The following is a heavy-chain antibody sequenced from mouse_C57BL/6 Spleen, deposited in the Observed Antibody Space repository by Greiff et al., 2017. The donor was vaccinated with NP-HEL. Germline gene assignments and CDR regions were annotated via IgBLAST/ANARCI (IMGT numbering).Heavy chain of an antibody. J-gene: IGHJ2*01. D-gene: IGHD1-1*01. V-gene: IGHV1-74*01. CDR1: GYTFPSYW. CDR3: AILGSKSYFDY. Sequence: VQLQQPGAELVKPGASVKVSSKASGYTFPSYWMHWLKQRPAQGLRGIGRINPSDSDTNYNQKFKGKATLTVDKSSSTAYMQLSSLTSEDSAVYYCAILGSKSYFDYWGQGTTLTVSS. CDR2: INPSDSDT.